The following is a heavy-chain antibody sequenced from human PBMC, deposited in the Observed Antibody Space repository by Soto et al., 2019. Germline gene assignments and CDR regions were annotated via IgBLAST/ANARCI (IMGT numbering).Heavy chain of an antibody. D-gene: IGHD4-17*01. CDR1: GFTFSSYG. CDR2: ISYDGSNK. CDR3: AKFARLYGGNFDY. V-gene: IGHV3-30*18. Sequence: PGGSLRLSCAASGFTFSSYGMHWVRQAPGKGLEWVAVISYDGSNKYYADSVKGRFTISRDNSKNTLYLQMNSLRAEDTAVYYCAKFARLYGGNFDYWGQGTLVTVSS. J-gene: IGHJ4*02.